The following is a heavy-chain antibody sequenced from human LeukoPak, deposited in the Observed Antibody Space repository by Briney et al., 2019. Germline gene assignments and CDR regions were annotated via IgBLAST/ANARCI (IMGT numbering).Heavy chain of an antibody. V-gene: IGHV4-4*07. D-gene: IGHD6-13*01. Sequence: SETLSLTCTVSGGSLSSYYWSWIRQPAGKGLEWIGRIHSTGSTNYNPSLRGRVTMSGEPSKNQFSLRLRSVTAADTAVYYCARQIASAGTAGFDFWGQGALVTVSS. CDR2: IHSTGST. J-gene: IGHJ4*02. CDR3: ARQIASAGTAGFDF. CDR1: GGSLSSYY.